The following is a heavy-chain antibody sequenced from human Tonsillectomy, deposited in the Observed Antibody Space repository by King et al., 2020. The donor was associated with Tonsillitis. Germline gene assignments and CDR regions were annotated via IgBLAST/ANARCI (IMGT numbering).Heavy chain of an antibody. CDR2: IYYSGGT. CDR3: ARDQNYYDSSGYYRGGFDY. V-gene: IGHV4-59*01. CDR1: GGSISSYY. D-gene: IGHD3-22*01. Sequence: QLQESGPGLVKPSETLSLTCTVSGGSISSYYWSWIRQPPGKGLEWIGYIYYSGGTNYNPSLKSRVTILLDTAKNQFSLKLSSLTAADTAVYYCARDQNYYDSSGYYRGGFDYWGQGTLVTVSS. J-gene: IGHJ4*02.